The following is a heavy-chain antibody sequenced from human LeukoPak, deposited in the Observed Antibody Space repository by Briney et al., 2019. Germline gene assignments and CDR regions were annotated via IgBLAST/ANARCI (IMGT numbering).Heavy chain of an antibody. CDR3: ARGFLRSGDFDY. CDR2: ISSSSNYI. Sequence: GGSLILSCVASGFTFSSYSMNWVRQAPGKGLEWISSISSSSNYIYYVDSVRGRFTISRDNAKNSLYLQMNSLRAEDTAVYYCARGFLRSGDFDYWGQGTLVTVSS. CDR1: GFTFSSYS. D-gene: IGHD6-25*01. J-gene: IGHJ4*02. V-gene: IGHV3-21*01.